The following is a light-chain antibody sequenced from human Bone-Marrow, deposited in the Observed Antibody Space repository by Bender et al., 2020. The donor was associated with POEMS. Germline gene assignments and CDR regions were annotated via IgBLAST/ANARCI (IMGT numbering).Light chain of an antibody. CDR1: SGHTYYP. J-gene: IGLJ3*02. Sequence: QLVLTQSPSASASLGTSVKLTCTLSSGHTYYPIAWHQQRPEKGPRYLMKVNSDGSHVRGDGIPDRFSGSSSGAERYINISSLQSEDEADYYCQTWDPAFRVFGGGTKLTVL. V-gene: IGLV4-69*01. CDR2: VNSDGSH. CDR3: QTWDPAFRV.